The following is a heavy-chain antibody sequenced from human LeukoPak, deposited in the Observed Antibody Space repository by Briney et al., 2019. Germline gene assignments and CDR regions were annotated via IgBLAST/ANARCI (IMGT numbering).Heavy chain of an antibody. CDR2: ISSSGTTI. CDR3: VGGRGGY. D-gene: IGHD3-10*01. Sequence: GGSLRLSCAVSGFTFSYYSMNWVRQAPGKGLEWISYISSSGTTIYFADSVKGRFTVSRDNAKNSLYVQMNSLRAEDTAVYYCVGGRGGYWGQGTLVTVSS. CDR1: GFTFSYYS. J-gene: IGHJ4*02. V-gene: IGHV3-48*04.